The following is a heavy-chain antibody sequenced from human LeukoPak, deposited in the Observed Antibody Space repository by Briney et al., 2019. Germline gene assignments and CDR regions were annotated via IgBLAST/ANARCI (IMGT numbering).Heavy chain of an antibody. CDR1: GITPSNKY. CDR2: IYSGGST. D-gene: IGHD6-13*01. CDR3: AQGQYSSSRSPQYYFDY. Sequence: GGAPVPFCAAAGITPSNKYNSRGRQAPREGGEGVSIIYSGGSTYYADSVKGRFTISRDNSKNTLYLQMNSLRAEDTAVYYCAQGQYSSSRSPQYYFDYWGQGTLVTVSS. V-gene: IGHV3-53*01. J-gene: IGHJ4*02.